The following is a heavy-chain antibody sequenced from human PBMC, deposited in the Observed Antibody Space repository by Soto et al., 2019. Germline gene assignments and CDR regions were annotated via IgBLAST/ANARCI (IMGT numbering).Heavy chain of an antibody. J-gene: IGHJ4*02. V-gene: IGHV3-48*01. D-gene: IGHD4-17*01. CDR1: GFRFSDCD. CDR3: ASDELGDRDFDY. CDR2: INPGGGVM. Sequence: EVQLVESGGGLVQSGGSLRLSCAVSGFRFSDCDMNWVRQAPGKGLEWISYINPGGGVMNYADSVSGRFTISRDDEKNSLYLQMDGLRAEDTAVYDWASDELGDRDFDYWGQGTLVTVSS.